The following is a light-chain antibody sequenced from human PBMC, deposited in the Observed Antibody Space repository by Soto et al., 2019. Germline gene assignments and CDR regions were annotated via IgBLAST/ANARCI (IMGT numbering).Light chain of an antibody. V-gene: IGLV2-14*01. CDR2: EVN. Sequence: QPVLTQPASVSGSPGQSITISCTGTSSDVAGYNYVSWYQQHPGKAPKLMIYEVNNRPSGVSNRFSGSKSGNTASLTISGLQSEDEADYYCASYTSTNTLVVFGGGTKLTVL. CDR3: ASYTSTNTLVV. CDR1: SSDVAGYNY. J-gene: IGLJ2*01.